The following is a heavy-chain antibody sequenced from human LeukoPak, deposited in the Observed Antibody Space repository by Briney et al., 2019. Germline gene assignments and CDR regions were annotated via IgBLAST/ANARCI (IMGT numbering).Heavy chain of an antibody. J-gene: IGHJ4*02. V-gene: IGHV3-23*01. CDR1: GFTFSSYA. CDR2: ISGGGGST. D-gene: IGHD3-22*01. CDR3: AKSLSGYYRFDY. Sequence: GGSLRLSCAASGFTFSSYAMSRVRQAPGMGLEWVSVISGGGGSTYYADSVKGRFTISRDNSKNTLYLQMNSLRVEDTAVYYCAKSLSGYYRFDYWGQGTLVTVSS.